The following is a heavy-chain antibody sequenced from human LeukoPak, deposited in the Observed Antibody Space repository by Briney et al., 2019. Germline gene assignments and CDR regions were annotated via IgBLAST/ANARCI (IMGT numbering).Heavy chain of an antibody. V-gene: IGHV5-51*01. CDR3: ARLPPGSGSYSTFDY. J-gene: IGHJ4*02. Sequence: GESLKISCKGSGYSFTSYWIGWVRQMPGKGLEWMGIIYPGDSDTRYSPSFQGQVTISADKSISTAYLQWSSLKASDTAMYYCARLPPGSGSYSTFDYWGQGTLVTVSS. D-gene: IGHD3-10*01. CDR1: GYSFTSYW. CDR2: IYPGDSDT.